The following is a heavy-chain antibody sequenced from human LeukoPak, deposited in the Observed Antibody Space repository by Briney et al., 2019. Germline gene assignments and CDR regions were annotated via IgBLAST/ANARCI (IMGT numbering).Heavy chain of an antibody. Sequence: ASVKVSCKASGYTFTSYGISWVRQAPGQGLEWMGWISAYNGYTNYAQKLRGRVTMTTDTSTSTAYMELRSLRSDDTAVYYCARVHIQLWFDRYYYYYGMDVWGQGTTVTVSS. V-gene: IGHV1-18*01. CDR1: GYTFTSYG. CDR3: ARVHIQLWFDRYYYYYGMDV. D-gene: IGHD5-18*01. CDR2: ISAYNGYT. J-gene: IGHJ6*02.